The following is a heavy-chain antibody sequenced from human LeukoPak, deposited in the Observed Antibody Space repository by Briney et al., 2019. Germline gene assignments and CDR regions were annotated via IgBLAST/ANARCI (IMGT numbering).Heavy chain of an antibody. CDR3: ANLMYKPKSDAFDI. J-gene: IGHJ3*02. V-gene: IGHV3-30*02. CDR2: IRSDGGNK. D-gene: IGHD1-14*01. Sequence: GGSLRLSCAASGFTFSSHGMHWVRQAPGKGLEWVAFIRSDGGNKYYADSVKGRFTISRDNSKNTLYLQMNSLRAEDTAVYYCANLMYKPKSDAFDIWGQGTMVTVSS. CDR1: GFTFSSHG.